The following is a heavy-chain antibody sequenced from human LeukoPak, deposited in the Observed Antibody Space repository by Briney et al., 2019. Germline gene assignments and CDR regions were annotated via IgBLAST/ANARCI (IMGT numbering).Heavy chain of an antibody. V-gene: IGHV4-59*01. CDR2: IYYSGST. CDR1: GGSISSYY. CDR3: ARHISSDYYYYGMDV. J-gene: IGHJ6*02. Sequence: SETLSLPCTVSGGSISSYYWSWIRQPPGKGLEWIGYIYYSGSTNYNPSLKSRVTISVDTSKNQFSLKLSSVPAADPAVYYCARHISSDYYYYGMDVWGQGTTVTVSS. D-gene: IGHD2-21*01.